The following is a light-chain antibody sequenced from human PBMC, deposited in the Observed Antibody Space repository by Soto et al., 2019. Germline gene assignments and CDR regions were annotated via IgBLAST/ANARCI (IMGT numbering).Light chain of an antibody. CDR2: GAS. J-gene: IGKJ5*01. CDR3: QQYGSSLIT. CDR1: QSVSSNS. Sequence: EIVLPQSTGTLSLSAGERSTLSCRASQSVSSNSLAWYHQKPGQPPRLLMYGASSRATGIPDRFSGSGSGTDFTLTITRLEPEDFAVYYCQQYGSSLITFGQGTRLXIK. V-gene: IGKV3-20*01.